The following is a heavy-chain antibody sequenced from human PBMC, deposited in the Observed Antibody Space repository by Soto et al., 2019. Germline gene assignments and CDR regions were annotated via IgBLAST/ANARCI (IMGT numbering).Heavy chain of an antibody. CDR3: TGCSGCARHHTHCVDV. Sequence: EVHLVESGGGLVKPGGSLRLSCAVSGFTFSSCTMNWVRQAPGKGLEWVSSISPSTSHIYYADSVKGRVTISRVNAKNSQILPTNSLGAEDTAVSYFTGCSGCARHHTHCVDVWGQGTTVTVSS. V-gene: IGHV3-21*01. D-gene: IGHD2-15*01. J-gene: IGHJ6*02. CDR2: ISPSTSHI. CDR1: GFTFSSCT.